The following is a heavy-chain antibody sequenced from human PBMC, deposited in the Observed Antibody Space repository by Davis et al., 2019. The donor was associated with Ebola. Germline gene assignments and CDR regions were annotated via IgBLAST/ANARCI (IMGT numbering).Heavy chain of an antibody. CDR1: GGSFSGYY. Sequence: SETLSLTCAVYGGSFSGYYWSWIRLPTGKGLEWIGEINHSGSTNYNPSLKSRVTISVDTSKNQFSLKLSSVTAAETAVYYCARAPLFMAGRSFDYWGQGTLVTVSS. D-gene: IGHD3-10*02. CDR2: INHSGST. V-gene: IGHV4-34*01. J-gene: IGHJ4*02. CDR3: ARAPLFMAGRSFDY.